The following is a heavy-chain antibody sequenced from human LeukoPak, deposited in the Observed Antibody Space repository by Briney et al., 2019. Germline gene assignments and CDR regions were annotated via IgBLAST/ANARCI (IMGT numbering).Heavy chain of an antibody. D-gene: IGHD3-3*01. CDR3: ARDGSHHYDFWRGPISESRPYFDY. V-gene: IGHV1-69*13. CDR1: GGTFSSYA. J-gene: IGHJ4*02. CDR2: IIPIFGTA. Sequence: GASVKVSCKASGGTFSSYAISWVRQAPGQGLEWMGGIIPIFGTANYAQKFQGRGTITADESTSTAYMELSSLRSEDTAVYYCARDGSHHYDFWRGPISESRPYFDYWGQGTLVTVSS.